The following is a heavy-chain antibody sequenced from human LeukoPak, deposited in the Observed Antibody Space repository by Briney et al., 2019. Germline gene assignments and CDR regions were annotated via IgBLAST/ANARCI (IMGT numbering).Heavy chain of an antibody. Sequence: PGGSLRLSCAASGFTFSSYAMSWVRQAPGKGLEWVSAISGSGGSTYYADSVKGRFTISSDNSKNTLYLQMNSLRAEDTAVYYCAKGADEDIVVVVAATACDYWGQGTLVTVSS. D-gene: IGHD2-15*01. J-gene: IGHJ4*02. CDR2: ISGSGGST. V-gene: IGHV3-23*01. CDR3: AKGADEDIVVVVAATACDY. CDR1: GFTFSSYA.